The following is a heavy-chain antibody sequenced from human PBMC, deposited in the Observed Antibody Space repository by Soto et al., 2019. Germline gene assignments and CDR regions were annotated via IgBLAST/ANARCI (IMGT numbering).Heavy chain of an antibody. CDR2: IYYSGRT. J-gene: IGHJ4*02. D-gene: IGHD3-10*01. Sequence: SETLSLTCTVSGGSIRSGGYYWSWIRQHPGKGLEWIGYIYYSGRTNYNPSLRSRLSISVDTSKNQFSLNLTSVTAADTAVYYCAREGASGVRGVMRKRGVDFWGQGTLVTVSS. CDR3: AREGASGVRGVMRKRGVDF. V-gene: IGHV4-31*03. CDR1: GGSIRSGGYY.